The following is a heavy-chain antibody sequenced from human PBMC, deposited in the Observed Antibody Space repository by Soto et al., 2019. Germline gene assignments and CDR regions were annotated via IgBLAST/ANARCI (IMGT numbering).Heavy chain of an antibody. CDR1: GFTLGDYA. Sequence: PGGSLRLSCTASGFTLGDYAMSWVRQAPGKGLEWVGFIRSKAYGGTTEYAASVKGRFTISRDDSKSIAYLQMNSLKTEDTAVYYCTRGRRWLWSGYYTDYYYGMDVWGQGTTVTVSS. D-gene: IGHD3-3*01. J-gene: IGHJ6*02. V-gene: IGHV3-49*04. CDR2: IRSKAYGGTT. CDR3: TRGRRWLWSGYYTDYYYGMDV.